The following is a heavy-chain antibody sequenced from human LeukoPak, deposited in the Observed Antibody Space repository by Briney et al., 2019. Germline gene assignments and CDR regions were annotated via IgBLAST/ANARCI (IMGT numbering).Heavy chain of an antibody. Sequence: GGSLRLPCAASGFTFSSYGMHWVRQAPGKGLEWVAVISYDGSNKYYADSVKGRFTISRDNSKNTLYLQMNSLRAEDTAVYYCAKDLERQQLWRVNGMDVWGQGTTVTVSS. CDR2: ISYDGSNK. CDR1: GFTFSSYG. J-gene: IGHJ6*02. V-gene: IGHV3-30*18. D-gene: IGHD6-13*01. CDR3: AKDLERQQLWRVNGMDV.